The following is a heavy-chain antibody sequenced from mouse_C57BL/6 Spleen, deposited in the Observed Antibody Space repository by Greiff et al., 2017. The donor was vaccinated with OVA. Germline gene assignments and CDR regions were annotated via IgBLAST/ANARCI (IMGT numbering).Heavy chain of an antibody. D-gene: IGHD1-1*01. V-gene: IGHV1-54*01. Sequence: QVQLKQSGAELVRPGTSVKVSCKASGYAFTNYLIEWVKQRPGQGLEWIGVINPGSGGTNYNEKFKGKATLTADKSSSTAYMQLSSLTSEDSAVYFCAIITTVVEDYYAMDYWGQGTSVTVSS. J-gene: IGHJ4*01. CDR1: GYAFTNYL. CDR3: AIITTVVEDYYAMDY. CDR2: INPGSGGT.